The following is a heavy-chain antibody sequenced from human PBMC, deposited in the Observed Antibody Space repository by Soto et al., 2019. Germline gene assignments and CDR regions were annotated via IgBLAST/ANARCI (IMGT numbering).Heavy chain of an antibody. D-gene: IGHD1-26*01. CDR1: GDSITSYH. V-gene: IGHV4-59*12. J-gene: IGHJ4*02. CDR3: AGDIRSGSYRFDY. CDR2: IFNSGST. Sequence: QVQLQESGPGLVKPSETLSLTCTVSGDSITSYHWSWIRQSPEKGLEWIGYIFNSGSTAYNTYLKSRVTISADRSTNQFSLKLSSVTAADTAVYYCAGDIRSGSYRFDYWGQGTLVTVSS.